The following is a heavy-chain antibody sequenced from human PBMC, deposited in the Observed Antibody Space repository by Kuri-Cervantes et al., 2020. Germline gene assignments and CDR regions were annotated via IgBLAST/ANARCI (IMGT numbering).Heavy chain of an antibody. CDR3: ARDWEAARVFDY. J-gene: IGHJ4*02. CDR1: GFTFSNYG. CDR2: ISYDGSNK. D-gene: IGHD6-6*01. Sequence: LSLTCAASGFTFSNYGMHWVRQAPGKGLEWVAVISYDGSNKYYVDSVKGRFTISRDDSKNTLYLQMNSLRDEDTAVYYCARDWEAARVFDYWGQGTLVTVSS. V-gene: IGHV3-30*03.